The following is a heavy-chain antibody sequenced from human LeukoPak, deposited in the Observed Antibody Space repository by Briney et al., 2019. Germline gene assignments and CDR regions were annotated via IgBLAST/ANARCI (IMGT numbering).Heavy chain of an antibody. Sequence: ASVKVSCKASGYTFTGYYMHWVRQAPGQGLEWMRWNNPNSGGTNYAQKFQGRVTMTRDTSISTAYMELSRLRSDDTAVYYCARVRDDDYYYGMDVWGQGTTVTVSS. CDR2: NNPNSGGT. CDR1: GYTFTGYY. CDR3: ARVRDDDYYYGMDV. D-gene: IGHD3-10*01. J-gene: IGHJ6*02. V-gene: IGHV1-2*02.